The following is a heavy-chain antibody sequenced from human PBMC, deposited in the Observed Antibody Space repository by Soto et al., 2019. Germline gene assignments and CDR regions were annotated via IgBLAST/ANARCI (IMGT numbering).Heavy chain of an antibody. CDR1: GGTFSSYA. J-gene: IGHJ6*02. Sequence: ASVKVSCKASGGTFSSYAISWVRQAPGQGLEWMGGIIPIFGTANYAQKFQGRVTITADESTSTAYMELSSLRSEDTAAYYCARDITERITIFGVVISGMDVWGQGTTVTVSS. CDR3: ARDITERITIFGVVISGMDV. V-gene: IGHV1-69*13. CDR2: IIPIFGTA. D-gene: IGHD3-3*01.